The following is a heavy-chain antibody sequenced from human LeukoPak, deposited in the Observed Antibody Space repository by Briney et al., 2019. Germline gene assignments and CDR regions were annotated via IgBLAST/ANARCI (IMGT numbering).Heavy chain of an antibody. Sequence: PSETLSLTCSVSGGSISSSTYYWGWLRQPPGKGLDWIGNIYNSGSTYYNPSLKSRVTISVDTSKNQFSLKLSSVTAADTAVYYCARQAYSSNLGWFDPWGQGTLVTVSS. CDR2: IYNSGST. J-gene: IGHJ5*02. CDR3: ARQAYSSNLGWFDP. D-gene: IGHD6-13*01. V-gene: IGHV4-39*01. CDR1: GGSISSSTYY.